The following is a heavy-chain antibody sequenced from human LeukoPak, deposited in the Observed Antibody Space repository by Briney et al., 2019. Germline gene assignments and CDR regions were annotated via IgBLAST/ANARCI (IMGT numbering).Heavy chain of an antibody. V-gene: IGHV3-7*01. CDR3: VRALYNPSGR. CDR1: GFTLSTYW. Sequence: GGSLRLSCVASGFTLSTYWMTWVRQAPGKGLEWVANINQDGSEKYYVDSVKGRFTISRDNAKNSLSLQMNSLRAEDTAIYYCVRALYNPSGRWGQGTLVTVSS. D-gene: IGHD1-26*01. J-gene: IGHJ4*02. CDR2: INQDGSEK.